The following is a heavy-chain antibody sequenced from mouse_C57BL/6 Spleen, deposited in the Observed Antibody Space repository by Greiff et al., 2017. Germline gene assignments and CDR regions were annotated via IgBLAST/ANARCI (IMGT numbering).Heavy chain of an antibody. D-gene: IGHD6-1*01. V-gene: IGHV1-47*01. CDR3: ESSLASIYAMDY. J-gene: IGHJ4*01. CDR2: FHPYNDDT. CDR1: GYTFTTYP. Sequence: QVQLQQSGAELVKPGASVKMSCKASGYTFTTYPIEWMKQNHGKSLEWIGNFHPYNDDTKYNEKFKGKATLTVDKSSSTVYLELSRLASDDSAVFSCESSLASIYAMDYWGQGTSVTVSS.